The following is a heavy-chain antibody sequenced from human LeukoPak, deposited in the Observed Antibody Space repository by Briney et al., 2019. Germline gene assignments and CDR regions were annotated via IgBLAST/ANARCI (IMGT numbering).Heavy chain of an antibody. CDR3: ARTQPERYYDSSGYLDY. Sequence: PSETLSLTCTVSGYSISSGYYWGWIRQPPGKGLEWIGSIYHSGSTYYNPSLKSRVTISVDTSKNQFSLKLSSVTAADTAVYYCARTQPERYYDSSGYLDYWGQGTLVTVSS. CDR2: IYHSGST. CDR1: GYSISSGYY. J-gene: IGHJ4*02. D-gene: IGHD3-22*01. V-gene: IGHV4-38-2*02.